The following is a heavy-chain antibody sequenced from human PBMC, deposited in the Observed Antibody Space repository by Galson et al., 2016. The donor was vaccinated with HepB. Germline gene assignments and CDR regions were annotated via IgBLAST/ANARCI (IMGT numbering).Heavy chain of an antibody. J-gene: IGHJ4*02. CDR2: IIPIFGTA. V-gene: IGHV1-69*13. CDR1: GGTFSSYS. D-gene: IGHD3-10*01. CDR3: ARARNYYGSGSFDY. Sequence: SVKVSCKASGGTFSSYSISWVRQAPGQGLEWMGGIIPIFGTANYAQKFQGRVTITADESTSTAYMELNSLRSEDTAVYYCARARNYYGSGSFDYWGQGTLVTISS.